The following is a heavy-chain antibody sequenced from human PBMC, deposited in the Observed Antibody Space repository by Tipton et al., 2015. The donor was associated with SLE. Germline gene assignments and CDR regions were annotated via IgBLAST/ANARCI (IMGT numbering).Heavy chain of an antibody. J-gene: IGHJ6*02. CDR1: GGSISRGSYY. D-gene: IGHD2-15*01. CDR3: AAVAASRYYYGMDV. V-gene: IGHV4-61*09. Sequence: TLSLTCTVSGGSISRGSYYWSWIRQPAGKGLEWIGYIYTRGSTNYNPAPKSRVTISVDTSKNQFSLKLSSVTAADTAVYYCAAVAASRYYYGMDVWGQGTTVTVSS. CDR2: IYTRGST.